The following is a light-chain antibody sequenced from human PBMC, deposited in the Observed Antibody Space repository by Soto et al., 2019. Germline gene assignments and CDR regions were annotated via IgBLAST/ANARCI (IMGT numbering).Light chain of an antibody. CDR2: AAS. V-gene: IGKV1-39*01. J-gene: IGKJ2*01. Sequence: DIQMTQSPSSLSASVGDRVTITCRASQTISTYLNWYQQKPGKAPKLLVYAASTLQSGVPSRFSGSGSGTDFTLTINSLQPEDFATYYCQQSHGIPYTFGQGTKVEIK. CDR3: QQSHGIPYT. CDR1: QTISTY.